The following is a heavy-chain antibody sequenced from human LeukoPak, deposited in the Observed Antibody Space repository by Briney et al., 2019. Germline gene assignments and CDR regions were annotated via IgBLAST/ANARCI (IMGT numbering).Heavy chain of an antibody. J-gene: IGHJ6*02. V-gene: IGHV3-23*01. CDR1: GFIVSGSY. D-gene: IGHD6-19*01. Sequence: GGSLRLSCGGFGFIVSGSYMSWIRQAPGKGLEWVSGTSDSGGSTYYADSVKGRFTISRDNSKNMLYMQMNSLRAEDTAVYYCAKDLSWGIAVAGNYYGMDVWGQGTTVTVSS. CDR3: AKDLSWGIAVAGNYYGMDV. CDR2: TSDSGGST.